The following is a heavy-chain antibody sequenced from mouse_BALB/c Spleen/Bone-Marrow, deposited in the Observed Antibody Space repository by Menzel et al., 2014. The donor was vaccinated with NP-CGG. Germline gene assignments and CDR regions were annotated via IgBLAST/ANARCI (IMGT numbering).Heavy chain of an antibody. Sequence: QVQLQQSGAEVARPGASVKLSCKASGYTFTSYWMQWVKQRPGQGLEWIGAIYPGDGDTRYTRKFKGKATLTADKSSSTAYMQLSSLASEDSAVYYCARRRREYYFDYWGQGTTLTVSS. CDR1: GYTFTSYW. CDR3: ARRRREYYFDY. J-gene: IGHJ2*01. CDR2: IYPGDGDT. D-gene: IGHD2-12*01. V-gene: IGHV1-87*01.